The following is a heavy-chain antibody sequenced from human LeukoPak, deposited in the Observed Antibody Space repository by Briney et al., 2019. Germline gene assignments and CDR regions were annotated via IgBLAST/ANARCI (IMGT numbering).Heavy chain of an antibody. D-gene: IGHD3-22*01. CDR3: ARASIDSRLRYYYGMDV. V-gene: IGHV4-61*01. CDR1: GGSVSSGSYY. CDR2: IYYSGST. Sequence: SETLSLTCTVSGGSVSSGSYYWSWIRQPPGKGLEWIGYIYYSGSTNYNPSLKSRVTISVDTSKNQFSLKLSSVTAADTAVYYCARASIDSRLRYYYGMDVWGQGTTVTVSS. J-gene: IGHJ6*02.